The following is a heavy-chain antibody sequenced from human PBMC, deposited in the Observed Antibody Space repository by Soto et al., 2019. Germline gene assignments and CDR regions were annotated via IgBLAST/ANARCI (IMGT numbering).Heavy chain of an antibody. CDR2: IIPIFGTA. CDR3: ARARSQQLFEGYYYGMNV. V-gene: IGHV1-69*01. J-gene: IGHJ6*01. CDR1: GGTFSSYA. Sequence: QVQLVQSGAEVKKPGSSVKVSCKASGGTFSSYAISWVRQAPGQGLEWMGGIIPIFGTANYAQKFQGRVTITADESTSTGYMELRSVRFEDTAVYYCARARSQQLFEGYYYGMNVWGQGTTVTFSS. D-gene: IGHD6-13*01.